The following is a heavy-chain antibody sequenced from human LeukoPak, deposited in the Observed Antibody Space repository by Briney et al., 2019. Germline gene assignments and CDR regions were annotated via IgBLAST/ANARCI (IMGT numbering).Heavy chain of an antibody. V-gene: IGHV3-23*01. D-gene: IGHD5-24*01. CDR2: ISATGGRT. CDR3: AKEEEMATIGDFFDY. CDR1: GFTFSSYA. J-gene: IGHJ4*02. Sequence: TGGSLRLSCAASGFTFSSYAMTWVRQTPGKGLEGGSTISATGGRTYYADSVKGRFTISRDNSKNTLYLQLNSLRAEDTAVYYCAKEEEMATIGDFFDYWGQGTLVTVSS.